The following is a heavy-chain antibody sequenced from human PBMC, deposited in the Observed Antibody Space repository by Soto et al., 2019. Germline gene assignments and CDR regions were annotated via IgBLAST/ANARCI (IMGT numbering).Heavy chain of an antibody. CDR2: IIPVFGRA. CDR3: ARTLAFSSGWYDFGY. V-gene: IGHV1-69*01. Sequence: QVQLVQSGAEVKKPGSPLKVSCKASGDSFSTYAINWVRQAPGQGLEWMGGIIPVFGRANYAQKFQGRVTMTADESTSTAYMELNSLRSEDTALYYCARTLAFSSGWYDFGYWGQGTLVTVSS. D-gene: IGHD6-19*01. CDR1: GDSFSTYA. J-gene: IGHJ4*02.